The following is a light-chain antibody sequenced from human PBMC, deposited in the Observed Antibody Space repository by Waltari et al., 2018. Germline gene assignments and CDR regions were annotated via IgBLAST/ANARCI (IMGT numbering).Light chain of an antibody. CDR1: HTASSS. CDR3: QQYNKWPPSIT. CDR2: GAS. Sequence: DIVMTQSPATLSVSPGERATLSCRASHTASSSLAWYQQKPGQAPRLLIYGASTRAAGIPARFSGSGSWTEFTLTINSLQSEDFAVYYCQQYNKWPPSITFGGGTKVEIK. V-gene: IGKV3-15*01. J-gene: IGKJ4*01.